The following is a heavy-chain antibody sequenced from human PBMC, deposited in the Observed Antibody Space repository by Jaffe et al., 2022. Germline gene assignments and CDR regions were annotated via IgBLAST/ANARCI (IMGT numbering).Heavy chain of an antibody. J-gene: IGHJ3*02. Sequence: EVQLVESGGGLVKPGGSLRLSCAASGFTFSSYSMNWVRQAPGKGLEWVSSISSSSSYIYYADSVKGRFTISRDNAKNSLYLQMNSLRAEDTAVYYCARDLKTTVTTDDAFDIWGQGTMVTVSS. CDR2: ISSSSSYI. D-gene: IGHD4-17*01. CDR3: ARDLKTTVTTDDAFDI. CDR1: GFTFSSYS. V-gene: IGHV3-21*01.